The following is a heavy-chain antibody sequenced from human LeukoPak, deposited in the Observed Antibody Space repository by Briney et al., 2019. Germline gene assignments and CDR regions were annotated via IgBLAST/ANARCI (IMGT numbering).Heavy chain of an antibody. J-gene: IGHJ4*02. CDR3: ARSFHYGSGSYSYYFDF. CDR2: IYNTGST. Sequence: SETLSLTCTVSGDSIRSFYWGWIRQPPGKGLEWIGYIYNTGSTDYNPSLKGRVTISIDTSKKQFSLRLSSVTAADTAVYYCARSFHYGSGSYSYYFDFWGQGTLVTVSS. V-gene: IGHV4-59*08. CDR1: GDSIRSFY. D-gene: IGHD3-10*01.